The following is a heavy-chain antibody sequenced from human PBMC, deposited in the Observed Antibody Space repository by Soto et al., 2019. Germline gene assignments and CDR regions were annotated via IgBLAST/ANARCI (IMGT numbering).Heavy chain of an antibody. Sequence: EVQLLESGGGLVQPGGSLRLSCAASGFTFSSYAKNWVRQAPVKGLEWVSVISGSGGSTYYADAVKGRFTISRDNSKNTLYLQMNSLRAEDTAVYYCAKRTVGWYFDLWGRGTLVTVSS. CDR1: GFTFSSYA. CDR3: AKRTVGWYFDL. V-gene: IGHV3-23*01. D-gene: IGHD4-17*01. CDR2: ISGSGGST. J-gene: IGHJ2*01.